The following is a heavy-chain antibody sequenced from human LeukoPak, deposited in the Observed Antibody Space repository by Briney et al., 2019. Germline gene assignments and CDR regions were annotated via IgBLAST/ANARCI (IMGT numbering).Heavy chain of an antibody. Sequence: SETLSLTCAVSGYSISRGYYWGWFRQPPGKGLEWIGSIYHSGSTYYNPSLKSRATISVDTSKNQFSLKLSSVTAADTAVYYCARPNYDILTGYYSWFDPWGQGTLVTVSS. CDR2: IYHSGST. J-gene: IGHJ5*02. V-gene: IGHV4-38-2*01. CDR3: ARPNYDILTGYYSWFDP. CDR1: GYSISRGYY. D-gene: IGHD3-9*01.